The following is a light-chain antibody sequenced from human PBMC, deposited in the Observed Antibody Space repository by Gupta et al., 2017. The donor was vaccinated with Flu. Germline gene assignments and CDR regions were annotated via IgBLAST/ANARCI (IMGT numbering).Light chain of an antibody. J-gene: IGLJ3*02. Sequence: SSSNIGSNYIYWYQQVPGTAPKLLIYKNNQRPSGVPDRFSGSKSGTSASLAISGLRSEDEADYYCAVWDDSLSGRVFGGGTKLAVL. CDR2: KNN. V-gene: IGLV1-47*01. CDR3: AVWDDSLSGRV. CDR1: SSNIGSNY.